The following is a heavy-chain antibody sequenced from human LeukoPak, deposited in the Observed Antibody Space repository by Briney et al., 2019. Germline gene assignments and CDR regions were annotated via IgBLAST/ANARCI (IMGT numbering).Heavy chain of an antibody. D-gene: IGHD2-15*01. V-gene: IGHV3-23*01. CDR3: AKRVFAAAQDYFFDY. CDR2: VSSSGGST. Sequence: GGSLRLSCAASGFTFSSSAMSWVRQAPGKGLEWVSAVSSSGGSTFYADSVKGRFTISRDNSKNTQFLQMNSLRAEDTAIYYCAKRVFAAAQDYFFDYWGPGTLVTVSS. CDR1: GFTFSSSA. J-gene: IGHJ4*02.